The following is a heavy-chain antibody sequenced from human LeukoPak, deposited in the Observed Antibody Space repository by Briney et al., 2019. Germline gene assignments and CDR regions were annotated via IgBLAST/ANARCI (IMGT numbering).Heavy chain of an antibody. CDR3: ARDYGYDFWSGYYLS. J-gene: IGHJ5*02. V-gene: IGHV4-59*12. CDR1: GGSISSYY. D-gene: IGHD3-3*01. CDR2: THYSGST. Sequence: SETLSLTCTVSGGSISSYYWSWIRQPPGKGLEWIGYTHYSGSTDYNPSLKSRVTMSVDTSKNQFSLKLNSVTAADTAVYYCARDYGYDFWSGYYLSWGQGTLVTVSS.